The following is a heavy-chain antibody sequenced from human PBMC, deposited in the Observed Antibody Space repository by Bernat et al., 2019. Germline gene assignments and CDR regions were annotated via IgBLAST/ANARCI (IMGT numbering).Heavy chain of an antibody. V-gene: IGHV4-34*01. D-gene: IGHD3-22*01. CDR3: ARVAYYYDSSGYWAEDY. Sequence: QVQLQQWGAGLLKPSETLSLTCAVYGGSFSGYYWSWIRQPPGKGPEWIGEINHSGSTNYNPSLKSRVTISVDTSKNQFSLKLSSVTAADTAVYYWARVAYYYDSSGYWAEDYWGQGTLVTVSS. CDR2: INHSGST. J-gene: IGHJ4*02. CDR1: GGSFSGYY.